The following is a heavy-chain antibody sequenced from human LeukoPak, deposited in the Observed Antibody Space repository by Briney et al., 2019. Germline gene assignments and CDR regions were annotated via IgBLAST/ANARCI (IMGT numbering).Heavy chain of an antibody. CDR1: GYTFTGYY. D-gene: IGHD2-2*01. Sequence: ASVKVSCKASGYTFTGYYMHWVRQAPGQGLEWMGWINPNSGGTNYAQKFQGRVTMTKGTSISTAYMELSSLRSDDTAVYYCARAPGVPADPFDYWGQGTLVTVSS. V-gene: IGHV1-2*02. J-gene: IGHJ4*02. CDR2: INPNSGGT. CDR3: ARAPGVPADPFDY.